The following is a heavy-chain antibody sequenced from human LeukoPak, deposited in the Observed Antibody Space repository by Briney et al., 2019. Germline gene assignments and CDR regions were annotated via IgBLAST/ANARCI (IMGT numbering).Heavy chain of an antibody. CDR3: GGKAGGTTGPEY. V-gene: IGHV3-21*01. Sequence: EGSLRLSCAASGFTFSSYSMNWVRQAPGKGLEWVSSISSSSSYIYYADSVKGRFTISRDNAKNSLYLQMNSLRAEDTAAYYLGGKAGGTTGPEYWGQGNPVTVSS. J-gene: IGHJ4*03. CDR1: GFTFSSYS. D-gene: IGHD4-17*01. CDR2: ISSSSSYI.